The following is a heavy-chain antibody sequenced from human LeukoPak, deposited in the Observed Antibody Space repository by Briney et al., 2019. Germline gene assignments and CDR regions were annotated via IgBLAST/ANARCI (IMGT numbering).Heavy chain of an antibody. CDR1: GYTFTSYP. J-gene: IGHJ6*03. V-gene: IGHV1-2*02. CDR3: ARDKIRGSYYYYYMDV. CDR2: INPNSGGT. Sequence: ASVKVSCKASGYTFTSYPLSWVRQAPGQGLEWMGWINPNSGGTNYAQKFQGRVTMTRDTSISTAYMELSRLRSDDTAVYYCARDKIRGSYYYYYMDVWGKGTTVTVSS.